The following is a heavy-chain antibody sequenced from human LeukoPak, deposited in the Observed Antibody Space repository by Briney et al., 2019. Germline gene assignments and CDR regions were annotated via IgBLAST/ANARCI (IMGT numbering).Heavy chain of an antibody. J-gene: IGHJ3*02. CDR2: IYYSGST. CDR3: ARPTDYYDSSGYPKHDAFDI. V-gene: IGHV4-59*01. Sequence: SETLSLTCTVSVGSISSYYWSWIRQPPGKGLECIGDIYYSGSTNYNPSLKSRVTISVDTSKNQFSLKLSSVTAADTAVYYCARPTDYYDSSGYPKHDAFDIWGQGTMVTVSS. CDR1: VGSISSYY. D-gene: IGHD3-22*01.